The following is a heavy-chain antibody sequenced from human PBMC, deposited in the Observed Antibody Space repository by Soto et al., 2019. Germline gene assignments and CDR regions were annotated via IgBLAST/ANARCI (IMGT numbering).Heavy chain of an antibody. Sequence: QVHLVQSGPEVKEPGASVRVSCKASGYTFNSAGLAWVRQAPGQGLEWMGWISVDNGDTKYAQKFQGRVTMTTDTSTDTAYMDLRGLKSADTSVFYCARVQSLGYCRSASCYDVFDHWGQGTLVTVSS. J-gene: IGHJ4*02. CDR1: GYTFNSAG. D-gene: IGHD2-2*01. CDR3: ARVQSLGYCRSASCYDVFDH. CDR2: ISVDNGDT. V-gene: IGHV1-18*01.